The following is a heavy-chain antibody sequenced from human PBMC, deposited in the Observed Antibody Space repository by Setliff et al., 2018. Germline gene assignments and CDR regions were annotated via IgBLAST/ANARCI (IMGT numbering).Heavy chain of an antibody. D-gene: IGHD2-2*01. J-gene: IGHJ4*02. CDR1: GFTFSSYW. CDR3: AKAIAPIVVVPAAMLEAY. Sequence: QPGGSLRFSCAASGFTFSSYWMSWVRQAPGKGLEWVANIKQDGSEKYYVDSVKGRFTISRDNAKNSLYLQMNSLTAEDTAVYYCAKAIAPIVVVPAAMLEAYWGQGTLVTVSS. CDR2: IKQDGSEK. V-gene: IGHV3-7*03.